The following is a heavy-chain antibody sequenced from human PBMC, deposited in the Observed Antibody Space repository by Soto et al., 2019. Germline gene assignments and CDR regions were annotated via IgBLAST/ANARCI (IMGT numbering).Heavy chain of an antibody. V-gene: IGHV3-21*01. CDR3: ASATVVAATFDF. CDR1: GFAFRSYN. J-gene: IGHJ4*02. D-gene: IGHD2-15*01. CDR2: ISSGSSNI. Sequence: EVQLVESGGGLGKPGGSLTLSCAASGFAFRSYNMNWVRQAPGKGLEWVASISSGSSNIYYADSVKGRFTISRDNAKNSLLLQMDSLRAEDSAVYYCASATVVAATFDFWGQGTLVTVSS.